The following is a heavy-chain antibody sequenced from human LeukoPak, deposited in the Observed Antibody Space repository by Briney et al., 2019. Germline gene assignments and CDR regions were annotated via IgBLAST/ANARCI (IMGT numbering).Heavy chain of an antibody. D-gene: IGHD3-9*01. CDR3: AKDLDDGILTGYSFMY. V-gene: IGHV3-30*04. J-gene: IGHJ4*02. Sequence: PGGSLRLSCTASGFTFGDYAMSWVRQAPGKGLEWVAVISYDGSNKYYADSVKGRFTISRDNSKNTLYLQMNSLRAEDTAVYYCAKDLDDGILTGYSFMYWGQGTLVTVSS. CDR2: ISYDGSNK. CDR1: GFTFGDYA.